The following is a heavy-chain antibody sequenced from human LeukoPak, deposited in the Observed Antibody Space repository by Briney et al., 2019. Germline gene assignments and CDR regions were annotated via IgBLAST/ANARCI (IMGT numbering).Heavy chain of an antibody. Sequence: ASVKVSCKASGDTFTSYDINWVRQATGQGLEWMGWMNPNSRNTGYAQKFQGRVTMTRDTSISTAYMELSSLRSEDTAVYYCVRTAGIFWSGAYYFDYWGQGTLVTVSS. J-gene: IGHJ4*02. CDR3: VRTAGIFWSGAYYFDY. CDR2: MNPNSRNT. CDR1: GDTFTSYD. D-gene: IGHD3-3*01. V-gene: IGHV1-8*01.